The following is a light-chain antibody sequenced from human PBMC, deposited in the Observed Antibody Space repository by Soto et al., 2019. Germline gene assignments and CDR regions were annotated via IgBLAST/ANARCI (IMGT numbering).Light chain of an antibody. Sequence: QSALTQPRSVSGSPGQSVTISCTGTSSDVGGYNYVSWYQQHPGKAPKLMIYDVIKRPSGVPDRFSGSKSGNSASLTISGLQAEDEADYFCSSYAGSYTYVFGPGTKVTVL. V-gene: IGLV2-11*01. CDR3: SSYAGSYTYV. CDR1: SSDVGGYNY. J-gene: IGLJ1*01. CDR2: DVI.